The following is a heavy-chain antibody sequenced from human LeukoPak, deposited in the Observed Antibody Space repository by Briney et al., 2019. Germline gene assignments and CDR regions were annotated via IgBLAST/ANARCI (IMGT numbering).Heavy chain of an antibody. Sequence: PGGSLRLSCAASGFTFSSYSMNWVRQAPGKGLEWVSSISSSSSYIYYADSVKGQFTISRDNAKNSLYLQMNSLRAEDTAVYYCAREVYYYDSSGLGFDYWGQGTLVTVSS. CDR3: AREVYYYDSSGLGFDY. CDR2: ISSSSSYI. CDR1: GFTFSSYS. V-gene: IGHV3-21*01. J-gene: IGHJ4*02. D-gene: IGHD3-22*01.